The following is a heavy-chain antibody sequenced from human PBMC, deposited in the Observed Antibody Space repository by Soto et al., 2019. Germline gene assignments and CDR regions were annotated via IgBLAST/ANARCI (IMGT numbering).Heavy chain of an antibody. CDR3: ATERGVVITGDFDY. D-gene: IGHD3-22*01. Sequence: ASVKVSCKAYRYTFTGYSMHWVRQSPVQRLEWMGWINAGNGNTKYSQKFQGRVTITRDTSASTAYMELSSLRSEDTAVYYCATERGVVITGDFDYWGQGTLVTVSS. CDR1: RYTFTGYS. CDR2: INAGNGNT. V-gene: IGHV1-3*01. J-gene: IGHJ4*02.